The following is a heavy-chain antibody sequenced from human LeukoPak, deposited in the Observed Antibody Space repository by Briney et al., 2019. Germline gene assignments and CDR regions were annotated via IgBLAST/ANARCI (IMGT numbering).Heavy chain of an antibody. D-gene: IGHD2-2*01. V-gene: IGHV3-30*02. CDR3: AKDLTDCSSTSCQRYYYYYYMDV. Sequence: GGSLRLSCAASGFTFSSYGMHWVRQAPGRGLEWVAFIRYDGSNKYYADSVKGRFTISRDNSKNTLYLQMNSLRAEDTAVYYCAKDLTDCSSTSCQRYYYYYYMDVWGKGTTVAVSS. CDR1: GFTFSSYG. J-gene: IGHJ6*03. CDR2: IRYDGSNK.